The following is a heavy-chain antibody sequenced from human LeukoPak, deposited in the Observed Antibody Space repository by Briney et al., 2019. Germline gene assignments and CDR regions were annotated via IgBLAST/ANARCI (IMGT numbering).Heavy chain of an antibody. CDR3: ARGVGYCSSTSCYAGVWFDY. Sequence: SETLSLTCTVSDDSITIYYWSWIRQPPGKGLEWIGYIDHTGITNYNPSLNSRVTISRDTSKNHFSLELSSATAADTAVYYCARGVGYCSSTSCYAGVWFDYWGQGTLVTVSS. CDR1: DDSITIYY. D-gene: IGHD2-2*03. J-gene: IGHJ4*02. CDR2: IDHTGIT. V-gene: IGHV4-59*01.